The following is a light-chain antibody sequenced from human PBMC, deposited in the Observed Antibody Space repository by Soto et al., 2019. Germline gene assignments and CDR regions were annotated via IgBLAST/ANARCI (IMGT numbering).Light chain of an antibody. V-gene: IGLV2-23*01. CDR1: SSDVGSYNL. Sequence: QSALPQPASVSGSPGQSITISCTGTSSDVGSYNLVSWYQQHPGKAPKLMIYEGSKRPSGVSNRFSGSKSGNTASLTISGLQAEDEADYYCCSYAGSSTSFVFGTGTKLTVL. J-gene: IGLJ1*01. CDR3: CSYAGSSTSFV. CDR2: EGS.